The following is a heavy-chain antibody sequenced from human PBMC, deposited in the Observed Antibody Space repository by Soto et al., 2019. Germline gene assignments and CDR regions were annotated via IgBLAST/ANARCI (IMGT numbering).Heavy chain of an antibody. V-gene: IGHV5-51*01. CDR2: IYPDNSNT. J-gene: IGHJ5*02. Sequence: PGESLKISCKGSGYFFAGYWIAWVRQMPGKGLEWMGIIYPDNSNTKYSRSFQGQVTISADKSSSTAYLQWSSLKASDTAIYYFARQGAAVPTVPLIWFDPWGQGTLVTVSS. CDR3: ARQGAAVPTVPLIWFDP. CDR1: GYFFAGYW. D-gene: IGHD6-13*01.